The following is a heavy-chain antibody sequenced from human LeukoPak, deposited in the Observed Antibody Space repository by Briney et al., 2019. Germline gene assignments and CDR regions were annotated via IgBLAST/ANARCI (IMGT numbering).Heavy chain of an antibody. J-gene: IGHJ5*02. CDR2: ISSSSSRI. D-gene: IGHD3-10*01. CDR1: GFTFSSYG. CDR3: VRAGLVLDNWCDP. Sequence: QSGGSLRLSCAASGFTFSSYGMNWVRQAPGKGLEWVSYISSSSSRIDYADSVKGRFTIARDNAKNSLCLQMNSLRDEDTAVYYCVRAGLVLDNWCDPWGRGTLVTVSS. V-gene: IGHV3-48*02.